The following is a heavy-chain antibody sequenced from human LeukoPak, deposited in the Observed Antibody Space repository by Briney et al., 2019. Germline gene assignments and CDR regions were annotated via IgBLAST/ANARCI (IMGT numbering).Heavy chain of an antibody. J-gene: IGHJ4*02. CDR3: ARDGYSTNWEYYFDN. CDR2: ITSSSTYI. CDR1: GFTFSNYG. Sequence: GGSLRLSCAASGFTFSNYGVTWVRQAPGKGLEWVSSITSSSTYIYYADSVKGRFTISRDDAKNSLYLQMNSLRAEDTAVYYCARDGYSTNWEYYFDNWGQGTLVTVSS. V-gene: IGHV3-21*01. D-gene: IGHD2-2*01.